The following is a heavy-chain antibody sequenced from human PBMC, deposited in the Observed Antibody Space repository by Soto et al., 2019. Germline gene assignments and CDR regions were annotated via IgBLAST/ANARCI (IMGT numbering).Heavy chain of an antibody. CDR3: ARGRGVLAVSGMDV. CDR1: GFTFSNYN. CDR2: ISPSSSTI. V-gene: IGHV3-48*02. Sequence: EVQLLESGGGLVQPGGPLRLSCAASGFTFSNYNMNWVRQAPGKGLEWVSYISPSSSTIYYADSVKGRFPISRDNAKNSLFLQMNSLRDEDTAVYFCARGRGVLAVSGMDVWGQGTTVTDSS. J-gene: IGHJ6*02. D-gene: IGHD2-15*01.